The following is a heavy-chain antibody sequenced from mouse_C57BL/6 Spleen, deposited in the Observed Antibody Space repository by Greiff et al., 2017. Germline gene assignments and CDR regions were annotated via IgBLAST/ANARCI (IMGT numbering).Heavy chain of an antibody. V-gene: IGHV3-6*01. CDR1: GYSITSGYY. CDR2: ISYDGSN. CDR3: ARVGYYDYDYAMDY. J-gene: IGHJ4*01. Sequence: ESGPGLVKPSQSLSLTCSVTGYSITSGYYWNWIRQFPGNKLEWMGYISYDGSNNYNPSLKNRISITRDTSKNQFFLKLNSVTTEDTATYYCARVGYYDYDYAMDYWGQGTSVTVSS. D-gene: IGHD2-4*01.